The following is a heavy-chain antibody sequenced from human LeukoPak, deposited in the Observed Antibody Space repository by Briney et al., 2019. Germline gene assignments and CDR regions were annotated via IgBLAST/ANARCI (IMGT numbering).Heavy chain of an antibody. CDR2: IYTSGST. Sequence: PSETLSLTCTVSGGSISSGSYYWSSIRQPAGKGLEWIGRIYTSGSTNYNPSLKSRVTISVDTSKNQFSLKLSSVTAADTAVYYCAREIGRGTGTFDYWGQGTLVTVSS. V-gene: IGHV4-61*02. CDR1: GGSISSGSYY. CDR3: AREIGRGTGTFDY. D-gene: IGHD3-10*01. J-gene: IGHJ4*02.